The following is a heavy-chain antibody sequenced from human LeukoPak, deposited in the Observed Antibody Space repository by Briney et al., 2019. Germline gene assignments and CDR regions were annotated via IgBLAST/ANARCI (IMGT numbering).Heavy chain of an antibody. CDR2: IIPIFGTA. J-gene: IGHJ4*02. CDR1: GYTFTSYG. D-gene: IGHD6-19*01. V-gene: IGHV1-69*13. Sequence: SVKVSCKASGYTFTSYGISWVRQAPGQGLEWMGGIIPIFGTANYAQKFQGRVTITADESTSTAYMELSSLRSEDTAVYYCARDLAVAGRGYFDYWGQGTLVTVSS. CDR3: ARDLAVAGRGYFDY.